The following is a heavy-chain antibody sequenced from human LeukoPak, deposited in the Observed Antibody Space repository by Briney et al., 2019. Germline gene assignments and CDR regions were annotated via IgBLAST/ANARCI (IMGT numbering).Heavy chain of an antibody. D-gene: IGHD3-10*01. CDR2: IYYSGST. J-gene: IGHJ5*02. CDR3: ARLGHGSGSYYNVVDP. CDR1: GGSISSYY. Sequence: SETLSLTCTVSGGSISSYYWSWIRQPPGKGLEWIGYIYYSGSTNYNPSLKGRVTMSVDTSKNQFSLKLSSVTAADTAVYYCARLGHGSGSYYNVVDPWSQGTLVTVSS. V-gene: IGHV4-59*08.